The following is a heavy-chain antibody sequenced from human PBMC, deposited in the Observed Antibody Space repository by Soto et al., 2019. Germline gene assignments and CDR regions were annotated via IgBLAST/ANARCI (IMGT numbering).Heavy chain of an antibody. CDR2: MSYDGTTK. D-gene: IGHD3-10*01. CDR1: GFIFSNYV. Sequence: QVQLVESGGGVVQPGRSLRLSCAASGFIFSNYVMYWVRQAPGQGLEWVAFMSYDGTTKSYADSVNGRFTISRDNSQNTLYLHMNCLRPEDTGVYYCAREVLWSRYFDYWGQGTLVTVSS. CDR3: AREVLWSRYFDY. J-gene: IGHJ4*02. V-gene: IGHV3-30-3*01.